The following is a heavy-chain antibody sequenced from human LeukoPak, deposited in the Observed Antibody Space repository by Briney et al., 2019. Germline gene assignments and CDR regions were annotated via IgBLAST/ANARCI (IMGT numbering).Heavy chain of an antibody. CDR1: GFTFDDYA. V-gene: IGHV3-43*02. J-gene: IGHJ4*02. Sequence: PGGSLRLSCAASGFTFDDYAMHWVRQAPGKGLEWVSLISGDGGSTYYADSVKGRFTISRDNSKNSLYLQMNSLRTEDTALYYCAIDKNGYPDYWGQGTLVTVSS. CDR3: AIDKNGYPDY. CDR2: ISGDGGST. D-gene: IGHD5-24*01.